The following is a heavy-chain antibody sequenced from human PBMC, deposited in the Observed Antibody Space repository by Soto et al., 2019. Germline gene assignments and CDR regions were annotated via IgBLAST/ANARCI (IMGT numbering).Heavy chain of an antibody. CDR3: AKDIVYYDFRGYYYYYMDV. J-gene: IGHJ6*03. V-gene: IGHV3-23*01. CDR2: ISGSGGST. CDR1: GFTFSSCA. D-gene: IGHD3-3*01. Sequence: EVQLLESGGGLVQPGGSLRLYCAASGFTFSSCAMSWVRQAPGKGLEWVSAISGSGGSTYYADSVKGRFTISRDNSKNTLYLQMNSLRAEDTAVYYCAKDIVYYDFRGYYYYYMDVWGKGTTVTVSS.